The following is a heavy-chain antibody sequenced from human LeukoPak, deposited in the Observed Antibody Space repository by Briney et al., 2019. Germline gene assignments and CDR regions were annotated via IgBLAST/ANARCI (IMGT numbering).Heavy chain of an antibody. V-gene: IGHV1-2*02. CDR2: INPNSGGT. Sequence: ASVKVSCKASGYTFTGYYMHWVRQAPGQGLEWMGWINPNSGGTNYAQKFQGRVTMTRDTSISTAYMELSRLRSDDTAVCYCARCDSGSYYLLGYWGQGTLVTVSS. CDR1: GYTFTGYY. D-gene: IGHD1-26*01. J-gene: IGHJ4*02. CDR3: ARCDSGSYYLLGY.